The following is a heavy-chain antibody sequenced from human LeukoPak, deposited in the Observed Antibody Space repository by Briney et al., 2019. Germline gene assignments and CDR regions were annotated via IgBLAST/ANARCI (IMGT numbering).Heavy chain of an antibody. J-gene: IGHJ4*02. CDR3: APTAEAYTSWWKV. D-gene: IGHD3-16*01. Sequence: ASVKVSCKASGFKFIDDYMHWVRQAPGQGLEFMGWINPDSGFTNYAQKFKGRVTMTRDTSISTAYLEVRSLTSDDTAVYYCAPTAEAYTSWWKVWGQGTLVTVSS. V-gene: IGHV1-2*02. CDR1: GFKFIDDY. CDR2: INPDSGFT.